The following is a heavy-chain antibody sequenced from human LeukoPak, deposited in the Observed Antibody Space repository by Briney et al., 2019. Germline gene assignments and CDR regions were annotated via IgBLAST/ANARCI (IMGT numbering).Heavy chain of an antibody. D-gene: IGHD1-1*01. V-gene: IGHV1-2*02. Sequence: GASVKVSCKASGYTVTGYYMHWVRQAPGQGLEWMGWINPNSGGTNYAQKFQGRVTMTRDTSISTAYMELSRLRSDDTAVYYCARDLGPTAHPHYYYYYYVDVWGIGTTVTVSS. CDR3: ARDLGPTAHPHYYYYYYVDV. CDR1: GYTVTGYY. J-gene: IGHJ6*03. CDR2: INPNSGGT.